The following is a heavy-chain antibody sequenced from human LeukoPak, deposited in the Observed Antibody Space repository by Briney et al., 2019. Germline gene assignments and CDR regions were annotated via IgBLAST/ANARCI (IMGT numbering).Heavy chain of an antibody. CDR3: MRESRSGSYSGY. Sequence: GRSLTLSCAASGFTFSSYAIHWVRQAPGKGLEWVAIISHEGKSKNYADSVKGPFTISRDHATHSLYLQVNSLRTEDPDVDYCMRESRSGSYSGYWGEGDLVTVSS. CDR1: GFTFSSYA. J-gene: IGHJ4*02. CDR2: ISHEGKSK. D-gene: IGHD1-26*01. V-gene: IGHV3-30*04.